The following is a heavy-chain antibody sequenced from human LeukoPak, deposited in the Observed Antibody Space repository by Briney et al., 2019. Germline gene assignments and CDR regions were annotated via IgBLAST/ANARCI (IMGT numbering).Heavy chain of an antibody. V-gene: IGHV3-30-3*01. D-gene: IGHD3-22*01. CDR1: GFTFSSYA. CDR2: ISYDGSNK. J-gene: IGHJ4*02. Sequence: GGSLRLSCAASGFTFSSYAMHWVRQAPGKGLERVAVISYDGSNKYYADSVKGRFTISRDNSKNTLYLQMNSLRAEDTAVYYCARGGLIYYYDSSGYYYLFWGQGTLVTVSS. CDR3: ARGGLIYYYDSSGYYYLF.